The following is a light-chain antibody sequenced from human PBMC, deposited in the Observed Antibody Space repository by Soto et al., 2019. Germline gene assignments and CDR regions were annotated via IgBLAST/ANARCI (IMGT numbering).Light chain of an antibody. CDR2: KSS. CDR1: HSISSW. Sequence: DIQMTQSPSTLSASVGDRVTITFRASHSISSWMAWDQHKPGKAHKLLINKSSSFESVVPSRFSGSGSGTVFTLTSSSLQADDVANYYCQQYNSYWTFGRGTKVEIK. V-gene: IGKV1-5*03. CDR3: QQYNSYWT. J-gene: IGKJ1*01.